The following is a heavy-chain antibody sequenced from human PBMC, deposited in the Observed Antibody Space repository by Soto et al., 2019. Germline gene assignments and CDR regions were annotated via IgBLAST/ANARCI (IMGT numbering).Heavy chain of an antibody. CDR2: IWHDGSNK. CDR3: TRTAIRGELLDY. Sequence: QVQLVESGGGVVQPGRSLRLSSAASGFTFNNYGMHWVRQAPGKGLGWVALIWHDGSNKGYADSVKGRFTISRDNSKNTLKPQMNSLRVEAKDVYYCTRTAIRGELLDYWGQGTQVTVSS. D-gene: IGHD1-26*01. CDR1: GFTFNNYG. V-gene: IGHV3-33*01. J-gene: IGHJ4*02.